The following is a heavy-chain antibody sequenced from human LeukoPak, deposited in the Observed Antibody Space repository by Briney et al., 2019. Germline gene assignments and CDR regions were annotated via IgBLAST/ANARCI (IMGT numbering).Heavy chain of an antibody. J-gene: IGHJ4*02. V-gene: IGHV4-31*03. D-gene: IGHD3-22*01. CDR1: GGSISSGGYY. CDR3: ARVGRHYYDSSDAVDY. CDR2: IYYSGST. Sequence: SETLSLTCTVSGGSISSGGYYWGWLRQHPGKGLEWLGYIYYSGSTYYNPSLKSRVTISVDTSKNQFSLKLSSVTAADTAVYYCARVGRHYYDSSDAVDYWGQGTLVTVSS.